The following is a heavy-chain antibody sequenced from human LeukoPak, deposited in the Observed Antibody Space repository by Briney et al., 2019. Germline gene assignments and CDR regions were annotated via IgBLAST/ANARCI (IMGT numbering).Heavy chain of an antibody. Sequence: GGSLRLSCAASGFTFSSYDMSWVRQAPGKGLEWVSGITYSSGYTYYADSVKGRFTISRDNSRNTLYLQMNSLRAEDTAVYYCAKDPSDLGGSGSNNYFDCWGQGTLVTVSS. CDR2: ITYSSGYT. CDR3: AKDPSDLGGSGSNNYFDC. CDR1: GFTFSSYD. D-gene: IGHD3-10*01. J-gene: IGHJ4*02. V-gene: IGHV3-23*01.